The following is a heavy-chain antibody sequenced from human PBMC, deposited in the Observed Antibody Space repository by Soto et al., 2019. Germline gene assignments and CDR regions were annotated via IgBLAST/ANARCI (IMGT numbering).Heavy chain of an antibody. CDR1: EFTFSDYA. Sequence: GGSLRLSCTVSEFTFSDYAISWVRQAPGKGLEWIGLIRRQVYGGTPEYAVSVKGRFAISRDDSRSISYLQMNSLKTEDTAVYYCTRHHTGTAASGKENNDYWGQGTLVTVSS. CDR2: IRRQVYGGTP. CDR3: TRHHTGTAASGKENNDY. J-gene: IGHJ4*02. V-gene: IGHV3-49*04. D-gene: IGHD6-13*01.